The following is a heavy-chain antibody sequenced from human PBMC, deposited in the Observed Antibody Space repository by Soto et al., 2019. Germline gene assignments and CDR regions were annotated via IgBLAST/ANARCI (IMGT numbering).Heavy chain of an antibody. D-gene: IGHD6-13*01. J-gene: IGHJ4*02. CDR3: ASDLNLWLAAG. Sequence: QVQLVQSGAEVKKPGASVKVSCKASGDTFTSYGISWVRKAPAQGLEWMGWINAYNGNTKYAQTFQGRVTMTTDTSTSPAYMELRSFRSDDTDVYYCASDLNLWLAAGWGQGTLVTVSS. CDR1: GDTFTSYG. CDR2: INAYNGNT. V-gene: IGHV1-18*01.